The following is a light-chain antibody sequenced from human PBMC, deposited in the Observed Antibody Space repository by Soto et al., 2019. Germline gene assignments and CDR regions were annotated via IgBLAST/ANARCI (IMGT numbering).Light chain of an antibody. V-gene: IGKV3-11*01. CDR3: QQRSNWPPS. CDR2: DAS. J-gene: IGKJ5*01. CDR1: ESVSIY. Sequence: EIVLTQSPATLSLSPGERATLSCRASESVSIYLAWYQQKPGQAPRLLVYDASSRATGIPARVSGSVSGTDFTLTISSLETEDFAVYYCQQRSNWPPSFGQGARLEIK.